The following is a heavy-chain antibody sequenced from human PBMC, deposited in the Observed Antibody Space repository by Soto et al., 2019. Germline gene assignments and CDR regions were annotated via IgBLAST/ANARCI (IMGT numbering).Heavy chain of an antibody. Sequence: EVQLVESGGGLVQPGGSLRLSCVASGIPVSSNYMTWVRQAPGKGLEWVSVLHSGGDTYYANSVKGRFTISRHDSTNTLFLQRNSLTAQGTAGYYWSRDGPYYSASRMDVWGQGTTATVSS. D-gene: IGHD3-10*01. CDR1: GIPVSSNY. CDR2: LHSGGDT. V-gene: IGHV3-53*04. CDR3: SRDGPYYSASRMDV. J-gene: IGHJ6*02.